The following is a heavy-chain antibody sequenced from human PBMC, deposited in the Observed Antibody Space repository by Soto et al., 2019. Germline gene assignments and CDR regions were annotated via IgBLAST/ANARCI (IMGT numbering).Heavy chain of an antibody. V-gene: IGHV4-59*08. CDR1: GGSISSYY. CDR2: IYYSGST. J-gene: IGHJ6*03. Sequence: PSETLSLTCTVSGGSISSYYWSWIRQPPGKGLEWIGYIYYSGSTNYNPSLKSRVTISVDTSKNQFSLKLSSVTAADTAVYYCGRLQGVYYYYYMDVWGKGTTVTVS. CDR3: GRLQGVYYYYYMDV. D-gene: IGHD6-13*01.